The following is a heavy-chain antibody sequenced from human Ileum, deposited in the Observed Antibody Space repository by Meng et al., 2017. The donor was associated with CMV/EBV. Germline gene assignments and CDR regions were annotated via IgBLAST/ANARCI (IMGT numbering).Heavy chain of an antibody. CDR3: ARDHIRLVWFGACGMDV. J-gene: IGHJ6*02. D-gene: IGHD3-10*01. V-gene: IGHV1-18*01. CDR2: ISTYNGDT. CDR1: GYTFSSYG. Sequence: ASVKVSCKASGYTFSSYGISWVRQAPGQGLEWMGWISTYNGDTNYAQKLQGRVTMTTDTSTSTAYMELRSLRYDDTAVYYCARDHIRLVWFGACGMDVWGQGTTVTVSS.